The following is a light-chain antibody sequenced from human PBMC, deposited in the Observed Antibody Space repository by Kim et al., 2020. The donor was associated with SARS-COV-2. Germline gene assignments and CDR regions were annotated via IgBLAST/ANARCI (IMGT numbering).Light chain of an antibody. CDR3: QQRNIWPRT. J-gene: IGKJ1*01. CDR2: DAS. CDR1: QSVSSH. Sequence: LSPGERATLSGRASQSVSSHVAWYQHKFGQAPRLLIYDASNRATGIPARFSGSGSGTDFTLTISSLEPEDFAVYYCQQRNIWPRTFGQGTKVEIK. V-gene: IGKV3-11*01.